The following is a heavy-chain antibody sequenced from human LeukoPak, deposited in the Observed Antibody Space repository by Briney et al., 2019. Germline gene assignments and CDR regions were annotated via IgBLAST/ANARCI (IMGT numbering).Heavy chain of an antibody. D-gene: IGHD3-10*02. CDR1: GIIFSNYN. Sequence: PGGSLRLSCEASGIIFSNYNMNWVRQAPGKGLEWVSYISSSGSTIYYADSVKGRFTISRDNAKNSLYLQMNSLRAEDTAVYYCAELGITMIGGVWGKGTTVTISS. CDR2: ISSSGSTI. CDR3: AELGITMIGGV. J-gene: IGHJ6*04. V-gene: IGHV3-48*04.